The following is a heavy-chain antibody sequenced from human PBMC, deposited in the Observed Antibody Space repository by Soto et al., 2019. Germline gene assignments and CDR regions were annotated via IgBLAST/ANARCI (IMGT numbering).Heavy chain of an antibody. D-gene: IGHD3-3*01. CDR2: ISGSGGST. J-gene: IGHJ4*02. V-gene: IGHV3-23*01. CDR3: ATLPIPTYYDFWSGKRFDY. CDR1: GFTFSSYA. Sequence: GGSLRLSCAASGFTFSSYAMSWVRQAPGKGLEWVSAISGSGGSTYYADSVKGRFTISRDNSKNTLYLQMNSLRAEDTAVYYCATLPIPTYYDFWSGKRFDYWGQGTLVTVSS.